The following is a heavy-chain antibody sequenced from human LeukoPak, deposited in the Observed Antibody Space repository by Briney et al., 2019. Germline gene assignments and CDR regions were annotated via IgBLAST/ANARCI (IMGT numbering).Heavy chain of an antibody. CDR2: INSDGSTT. D-gene: IGHD6-13*01. V-gene: IGHV3-74*01. CDR3: LSFSLIPAAGTAGH. Sequence: PGGSLRLSCAASGFTFRSYWMHWVRQAPGKGLVWVSRINSDGSTTSYADSVKGRFTISRDNAKNALYLQMNSLRVEATAVYYCLSFSLIPAAGTAGHGGRAALVSVSS. CDR1: GFTFRSYW. J-gene: IGHJ4*02.